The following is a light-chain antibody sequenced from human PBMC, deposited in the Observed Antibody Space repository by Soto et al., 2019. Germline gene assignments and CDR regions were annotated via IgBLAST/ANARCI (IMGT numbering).Light chain of an antibody. CDR1: QSVSSSY. Sequence: EIVLTQSPGTLSLSPGERATLSCRASQSVSSSYLAWYQQKPGQAPRLLIYGASSRATGIPDRFSGSGSGTDFTLTISRLEPEDFAVYYXXXYGSSPPYTFGQGTKLEIK. J-gene: IGKJ2*01. CDR2: GAS. V-gene: IGKV3-20*01. CDR3: XXYGSSPPYT.